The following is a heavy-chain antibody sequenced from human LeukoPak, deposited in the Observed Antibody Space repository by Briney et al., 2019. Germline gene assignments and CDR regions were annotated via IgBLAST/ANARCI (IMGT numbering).Heavy chain of an antibody. D-gene: IGHD3-10*01. Sequence: GASVKVSCKASGYTFTSYDINWVRQATGQGLEWMGWMNPNSGNTGYAQKFQGRVTMTRNTSISTAYMELSSLRSEDTAVYYCARRPMVRGVIIDYWGQGTPVTVSS. V-gene: IGHV1-8*01. CDR1: GYTFTSYD. CDR3: ARRPMVRGVIIDY. CDR2: MNPNSGNT. J-gene: IGHJ4*02.